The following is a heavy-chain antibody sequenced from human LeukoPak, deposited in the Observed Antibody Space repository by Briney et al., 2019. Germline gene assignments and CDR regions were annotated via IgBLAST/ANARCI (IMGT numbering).Heavy chain of an antibody. CDR3: AREGQLLSSYYFDY. Sequence: GGSLRLSCAASGFTFDDYAMYWVRQAPGKGLEWVSGISWNSGIIGYADSVKGRFTISRDNAKNSLYLQMNSLRAEDMALYYCAREGQLLSSYYFDYWGQGTLVTVSS. J-gene: IGHJ4*02. CDR2: ISWNSGII. CDR1: GFTFDDYA. V-gene: IGHV3-9*03. D-gene: IGHD6-13*01.